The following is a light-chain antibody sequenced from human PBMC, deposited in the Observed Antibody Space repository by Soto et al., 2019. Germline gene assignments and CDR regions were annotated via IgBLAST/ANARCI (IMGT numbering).Light chain of an antibody. CDR2: GAS. J-gene: IGKJ4*01. Sequence: EIVLTQSPGTLSLSPGDRATLSCRASQSVRSNYLAWYQQKPGQAPRLLLYGASSRATGIPDRFSGSGSRTDFTLTISRLEPDDFAVYYGQQYDTSPPLTFGGGTKVEIK. CDR1: QSVRSNY. CDR3: QQYDTSPPLT. V-gene: IGKV3-20*01.